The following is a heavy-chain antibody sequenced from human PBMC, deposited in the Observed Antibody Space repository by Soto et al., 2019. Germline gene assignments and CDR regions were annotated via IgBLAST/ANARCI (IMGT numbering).Heavy chain of an antibody. D-gene: IGHD3-3*01. CDR2: IIPIFGTA. CDR1: GGTFSSYA. V-gene: IGHV1-69*13. CDR3: ATDLEAGVVISYYYGMDV. J-gene: IGHJ6*02. Sequence: GASVKVSCKASGGTFSSYAISWVRQAPGQGLEWMGGIIPIFGTANYAQKFQGRVTITADESTSTAYMELSSLRSEDTAVYYCATDLEAGVVISYYYGMDVWGQGTTVTVSS.